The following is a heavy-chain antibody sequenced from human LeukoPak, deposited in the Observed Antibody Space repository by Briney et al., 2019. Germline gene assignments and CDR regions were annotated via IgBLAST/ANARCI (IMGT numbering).Heavy chain of an antibody. V-gene: IGHV4-59*01. Sequence: PSETLSLTCTVSGGSISSYYWSWIRQPPGKGLEWIGYIYYSGSTNYNPSLKSRVTIPVDTSKNQFSLKLSSVTAADTAVYYCARAPGYCSSTSCYAPRAFDYWGQGTLVTVSS. D-gene: IGHD2-2*01. CDR2: IYYSGST. CDR3: ARAPGYCSSTSCYAPRAFDY. CDR1: GGSISSYY. J-gene: IGHJ4*02.